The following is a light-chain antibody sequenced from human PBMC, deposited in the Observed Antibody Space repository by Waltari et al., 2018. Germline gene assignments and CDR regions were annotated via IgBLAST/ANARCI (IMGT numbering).Light chain of an antibody. CDR3: HQYYANPQT. Sequence: DIVMTQSPDSLAVSLGERATINCKSSQSVLYSSNNKNDLDWYQNKSGQPPKLLIYWAYTRKSGVPDRFSVSGSGTDFSLTINNLQPEDVAVYYCHQYYANPQTFGQGTRVEIK. CDR1: QSVLYSSNNKND. J-gene: IGKJ1*01. V-gene: IGKV4-1*01. CDR2: WAY.